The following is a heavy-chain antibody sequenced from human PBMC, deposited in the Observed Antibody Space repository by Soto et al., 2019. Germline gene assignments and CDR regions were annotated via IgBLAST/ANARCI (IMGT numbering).Heavy chain of an antibody. V-gene: IGHV3-30-3*01. J-gene: IGHJ4*02. CDR3: ARDGDGSRITMIVVVMTRLPKIDY. Sequence: QVQLVESGGGVVQPGRSLRLSCAASGFTFSSYAMHWVRQAPGKGLEWVAVISYDGSNKYYADSVKGRFTISRDNSKNTLYLQMNSLRAEDTAVYYCARDGDGSRITMIVVVMTRLPKIDYWGQGTLVTVSS. CDR2: ISYDGSNK. D-gene: IGHD3-22*01. CDR1: GFTFSSYA.